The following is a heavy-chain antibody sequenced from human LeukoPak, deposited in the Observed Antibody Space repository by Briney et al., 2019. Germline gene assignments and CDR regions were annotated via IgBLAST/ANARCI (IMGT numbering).Heavy chain of an antibody. CDR1: GYTPTELS. J-gene: IGHJ4*02. CDR3: ATLPIGYYDADSPDY. V-gene: IGHV1-24*01. CDR2: FDPEDGET. Sequence: ASVKVSCKVSGYTPTELSMHWVRQAPGKGLEWMGGFDPEDGETIYAQKFQGRVTMTEDTSTDTAYMELSSLRSEDTAVYYCATLPIGYYDADSPDYWGQGTLVTVSS. D-gene: IGHD3-22*01.